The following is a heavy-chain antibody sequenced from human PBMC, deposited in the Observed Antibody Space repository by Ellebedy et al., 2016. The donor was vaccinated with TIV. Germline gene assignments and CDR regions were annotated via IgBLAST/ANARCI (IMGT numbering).Heavy chain of an antibody. CDR2: LYYTGST. Sequence: SETLSLTCAVSGGSLSDNYWTWIRQPPGKGLEWIGYLYYTGSTNYNPSLKSRVTIPVNTPRNQFSLKLSSVTAADTAVYYCVSSASMDAFDLWGQGTMVTVSS. CDR1: GGSLSDNY. D-gene: IGHD3-16*01. V-gene: IGHV4-59*01. J-gene: IGHJ3*01. CDR3: VSSASMDAFDL.